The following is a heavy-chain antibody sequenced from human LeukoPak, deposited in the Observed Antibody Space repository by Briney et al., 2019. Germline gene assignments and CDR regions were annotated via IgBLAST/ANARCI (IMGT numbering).Heavy chain of an antibody. CDR2: IYYSGST. Sequence: SETLSLTCTVSGGSISSYYWRWIRQPPGKGLEWIGYIYYSGSTNYNPSLKSRVTISVDTSKNQFSLKLSSVTAADTAVYYCARQGGSGSYYERYYYYGMDVWGQGTTVTVSS. CDR1: GGSISSYY. J-gene: IGHJ6*02. D-gene: IGHD3-10*01. V-gene: IGHV4-59*08. CDR3: ARQGGSGSYYERYYYYGMDV.